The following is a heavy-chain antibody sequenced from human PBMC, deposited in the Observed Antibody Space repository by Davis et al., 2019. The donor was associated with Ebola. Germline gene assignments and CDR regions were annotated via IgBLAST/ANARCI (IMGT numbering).Heavy chain of an antibody. D-gene: IGHD2-2*01. CDR2: ISAYNGNT. CDR3: ARDFKVVVPAAYYGMDV. Sequence: ASVKVSCKASGGTFSSYAISWVRQAPGQGLEWMGWISAYNGNTNYAQKLQGRVTMTTDTSTSTAYMELRSLRSDDTAVYYCARDFKVVVPAAYYGMDVWGQGTTVTVSS. CDR1: GGTFSSYA. V-gene: IGHV1-18*01. J-gene: IGHJ6*02.